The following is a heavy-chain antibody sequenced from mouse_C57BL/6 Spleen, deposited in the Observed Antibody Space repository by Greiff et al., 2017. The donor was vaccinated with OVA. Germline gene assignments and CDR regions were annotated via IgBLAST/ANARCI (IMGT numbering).Heavy chain of an antibody. D-gene: IGHD5-2*01. V-gene: IGHV1-50*01. CDR1: GYTFTSYW. Sequence: QVQLQQPGAELVKPGASVKLSCKASGYTFTSYWMQWVKQRPGQGLEWIGEIDPSDGDTNYNQKFKGKATLTVDTSSSTAYMQLRSLTSEDSAAYYCAEYSCGPFDYWGQGTTLTVSS. CDR3: AEYSCGPFDY. J-gene: IGHJ2*01. CDR2: IDPSDGDT.